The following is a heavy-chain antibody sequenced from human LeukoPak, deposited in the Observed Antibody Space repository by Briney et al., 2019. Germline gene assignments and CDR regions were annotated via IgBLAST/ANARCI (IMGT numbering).Heavy chain of an antibody. V-gene: IGHV1-69*05. CDR2: IIPIFGTA. CDR1: GGTFSSYA. D-gene: IGHD3-22*01. CDR3: ARGRYDSSGSKGHFDY. Sequence: GASVKASCKASGGTFSSYAISWVRQAPGQGLEWMGGIIPIFGTANYAQKFQGRVTITTDESTSTAYMELSSLRSEDTAVYYCARGRYDSSGSKGHFDYWGQGTLVTVSS. J-gene: IGHJ4*02.